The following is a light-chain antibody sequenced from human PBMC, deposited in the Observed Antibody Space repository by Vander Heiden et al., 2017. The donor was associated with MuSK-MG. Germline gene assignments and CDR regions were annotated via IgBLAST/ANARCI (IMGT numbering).Light chain of an antibody. Sequence: EIVLTQSPGTLSLSPGERATLSCRASQSVSSSYLAWYQQKPGQAPRLLIYGASSRATGIPDRFSGSGSGTDFTLTISRLEPEDFAVYYCQQYDSSPQEWTFGQGTKVEIK. CDR2: GAS. J-gene: IGKJ1*01. V-gene: IGKV3-20*01. CDR1: QSVSSSY. CDR3: QQYDSSPQEWT.